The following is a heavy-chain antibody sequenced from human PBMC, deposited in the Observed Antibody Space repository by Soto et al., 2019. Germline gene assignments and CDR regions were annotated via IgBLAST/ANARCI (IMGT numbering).Heavy chain of an antibody. CDR2: FDPEDGET. J-gene: IGHJ6*02. CDR1: GCTLTELS. V-gene: IGHV1-24*01. CDR3: ATGYYDSGGAYYYYGMDV. D-gene: IGHD3-22*01. Sequence: QVQLVQSGAEVEKPGASVKVSCKVSGCTLTELSMHWVRQAPGKGLEWMGGFDPEDGETIYAQKFQGRVTMTEDTSTDTAYMELSSLRSEDTAVYYCATGYYDSGGAYYYYGMDVWGQGTTVTVSS.